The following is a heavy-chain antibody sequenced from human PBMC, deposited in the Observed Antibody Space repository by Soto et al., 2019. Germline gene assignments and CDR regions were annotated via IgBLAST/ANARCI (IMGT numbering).Heavy chain of an antibody. CDR1: GFTFSSYG. Sequence: QVQLVESGGGEVQPGRSLRLSCAASGFTFSSYGMHWVRQAPGKGLEWEAVISYNGSNKYYADSVKGRFTISRDNSKNTLYLQMNSLRAEDTAVYYCAKDGSIAVGIAVAGTYYYGMDVWGQGTTVTVSS. J-gene: IGHJ6*02. D-gene: IGHD6-19*01. V-gene: IGHV3-30*18. CDR2: ISYNGSNK. CDR3: AKDGSIAVGIAVAGTYYYGMDV.